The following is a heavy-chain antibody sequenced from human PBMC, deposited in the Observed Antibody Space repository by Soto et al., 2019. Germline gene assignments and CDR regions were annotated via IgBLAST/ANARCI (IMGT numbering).Heavy chain of an antibody. CDR2: IFWNGEK. D-gene: IGHD1-1*01. V-gene: IGHV2-26*01. CDR1: GFSPRASKVG. J-gene: IGHJ4*02. CDR3: AQARQCDEAPSYDY. Sequence: QVTLKESGPVLVKPTETLTLTCAVSGFSPRASKVGVSWIRQPPGKALEWLAHIFWNGEKSYSTSLERRLTIPKDPPKGQVFRTMTTMDPLATATYFCAQARQCDEAPSYDYWGRGTLVTVSS.